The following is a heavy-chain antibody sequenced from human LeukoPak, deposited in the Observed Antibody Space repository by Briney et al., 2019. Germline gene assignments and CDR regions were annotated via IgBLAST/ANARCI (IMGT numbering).Heavy chain of an antibody. Sequence: SVTLSLTCTVSGGSISSSSYYWGWIRQPPGKGLEWIGSIYYSGSTYYNPSLKSRVNISVDTSKNQFSLKLSSVTAADTAVYYCARNYGSRINWFDPWGQGTLVTVS. CDR1: GGSISSSSYY. CDR3: ARNYGSRINWFDP. J-gene: IGHJ5*02. D-gene: IGHD3-10*01. V-gene: IGHV4-39*01. CDR2: IYYSGST.